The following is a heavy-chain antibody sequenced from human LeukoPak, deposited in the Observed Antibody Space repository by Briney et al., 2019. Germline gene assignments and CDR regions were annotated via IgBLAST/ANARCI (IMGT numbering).Heavy chain of an antibody. J-gene: IGHJ4*02. CDR3: AREGATAGSGYYFDY. Sequence: GGSLRLSCAASGFIFSGYSMNWVRQAPGKGLEWVSSISSSSSSIYYADSVKGRFTISRDNTKKSLYLQMNSLRAEDTAVYYCAREGATAGSGYYFDYWGQGSLVTVSS. V-gene: IGHV3-21*01. CDR2: ISSSSSSI. D-gene: IGHD6-13*01. CDR1: GFIFSGYS.